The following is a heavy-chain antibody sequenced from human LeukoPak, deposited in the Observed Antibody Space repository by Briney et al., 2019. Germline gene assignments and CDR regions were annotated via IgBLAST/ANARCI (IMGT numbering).Heavy chain of an antibody. D-gene: IGHD6-6*01. J-gene: IGHJ4*02. CDR2: ISSSGSGSTR. CDR3: ARGEGYSSSSRDFDY. Sequence: GGSLRLSCAASGFTFSSYEMNWVRQAPGKGLEWVSYISSSGSGSTRYYADSVKGRFTISRDNAKNSLYLQMDSLRAEDTAVYYCARGEGYSSSSRDFDYWGQGTLVTVSS. CDR1: GFTFSSYE. V-gene: IGHV3-48*03.